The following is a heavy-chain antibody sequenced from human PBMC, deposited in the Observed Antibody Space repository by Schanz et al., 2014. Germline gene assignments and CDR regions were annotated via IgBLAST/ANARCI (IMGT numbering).Heavy chain of an antibody. CDR3: ARDTTWRLDL. CDR2: VFPNGIT. J-gene: IGHJ2*01. CDR1: GGSIRSGTYY. D-gene: IGHD1-1*01. Sequence: QVQLQESGPGLVKPSQTLSLTCTVSGGSIRSGTYYWSWIRQPAGKALEWVGRVFPNGITNYNPSLKSRVPISRNTSKNQYALTLSSRTAADTAVYYCARDTTWRLDLWGRGTLVTVSS. V-gene: IGHV4-61*02.